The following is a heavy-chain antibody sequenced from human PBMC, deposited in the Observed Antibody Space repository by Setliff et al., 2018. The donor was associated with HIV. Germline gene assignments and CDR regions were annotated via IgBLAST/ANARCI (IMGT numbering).Heavy chain of an antibody. CDR3: ARDSLIWFGELSFDY. D-gene: IGHD3-10*01. CDR1: GYTFNNYG. Sequence: ASVKVSCKASGYTFNNYGISWVRQAPGQGLEWMGWINTHSGYTNYAQNVQGRVTVTMDTSTSTAYMELRSLRSDDTAVYYCARDSLIWFGELSFDYWGQGALVTVSS. V-gene: IGHV1-18*01. J-gene: IGHJ4*02. CDR2: INTHSGYT.